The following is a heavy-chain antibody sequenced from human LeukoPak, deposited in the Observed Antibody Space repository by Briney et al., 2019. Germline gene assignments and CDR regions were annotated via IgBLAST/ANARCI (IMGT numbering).Heavy chain of an antibody. CDR1: GFTFSSYS. Sequence: GGSLRLSCAASGFTFSSYSMTWVRQAPGKGLEWVSSISSSSSYIYYADSVKGRFTISRDNAKNSLYLQMNSLRAEDTAVYYCARDSDDSYDKIDFWGQGTLVTVSS. J-gene: IGHJ4*02. D-gene: IGHD1-1*01. CDR3: ARDSDDSYDKIDF. V-gene: IGHV3-21*01. CDR2: ISSSSSYI.